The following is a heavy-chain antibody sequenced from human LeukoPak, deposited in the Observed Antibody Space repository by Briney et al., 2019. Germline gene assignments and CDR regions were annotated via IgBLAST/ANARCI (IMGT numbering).Heavy chain of an antibody. CDR1: GFTFRSYA. Sequence: GGSLRLSCAASGFTFRSYALSWVRQAPGKGLEWVSAISESGGTRNYVDSVKGRFTISRGNSKNTLYLQMSSLRAEDTAVYYCVREMATITYAFDIWGQGTMVTVSS. V-gene: IGHV3-23*01. CDR2: ISESGGTR. CDR3: VREMATITYAFDI. J-gene: IGHJ3*02. D-gene: IGHD5-24*01.